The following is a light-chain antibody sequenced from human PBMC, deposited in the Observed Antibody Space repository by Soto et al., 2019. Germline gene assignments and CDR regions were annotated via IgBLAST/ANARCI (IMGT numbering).Light chain of an antibody. CDR2: SDN. Sequence: QSVGTYPPAASVTPGQRVTISCSGSSSNIESNTVNCYQHLPGTAPKLLIYSDNQRPSGVPDRFSGSNSGTSASLAISGLQSEDEADYYCAAWDDSLNGFVFGTGTKVTVL. CDR1: SSNIESNT. V-gene: IGLV1-44*01. CDR3: AAWDDSLNGFV. J-gene: IGLJ1*01.